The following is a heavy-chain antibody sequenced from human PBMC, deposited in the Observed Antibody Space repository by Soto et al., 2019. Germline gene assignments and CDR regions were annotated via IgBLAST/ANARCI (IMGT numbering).Heavy chain of an antibody. D-gene: IGHD6-19*01. CDR1: GFTFSSYA. CDR3: ARERHHGSGWLGY. V-gene: IGHV3-30-3*01. CDR2: ISYDGSNK. J-gene: IGHJ4*02. Sequence: QVQLVESGGGVVQPGRSLRLSCAASGFTFSSYAMHWVRQAPGKGLEWVAVISYDGSNKYYADSVKGRFTISRDNSKNTLYLQMNSLRAEDTAVYYCARERHHGSGWLGYGGQGTLVIFSS.